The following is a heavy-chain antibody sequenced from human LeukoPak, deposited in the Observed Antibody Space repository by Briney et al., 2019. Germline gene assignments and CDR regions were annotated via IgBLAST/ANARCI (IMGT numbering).Heavy chain of an antibody. V-gene: IGHV3-21*01. Sequence: GGSLRLSCAASGFTFSSYSMNWVRQAPGKGLEWVSSISSSSSYIYYADSVKGRFTISRDNAKNSLYLQMNSLRAEDTAVYYCARDGATSYYYYGVDVWGQGTTVTVSS. CDR1: GFTFSSYS. CDR3: ARDGATSYYYYGVDV. J-gene: IGHJ6*02. D-gene: IGHD1-26*01. CDR2: ISSSSSYI.